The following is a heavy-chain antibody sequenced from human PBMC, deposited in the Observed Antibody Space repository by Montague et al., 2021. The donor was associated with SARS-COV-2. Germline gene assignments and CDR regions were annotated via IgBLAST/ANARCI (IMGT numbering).Heavy chain of an antibody. CDR3: ARGRTGTTFYYYYYYGMDV. Sequence: SETLSLTCAVYGGSFSGYYWSWIRQPPGKGLEWIGEINHSGSTNYNPSLKSRVIISVDTSKNRFSLKLSSVTAADTAVYYCARGRTGTTFYYYYYYGMDVWGQGTTVTVSS. J-gene: IGHJ6*02. CDR2: INHSGST. CDR1: GGSFSGYY. V-gene: IGHV4-34*01. D-gene: IGHD1-7*01.